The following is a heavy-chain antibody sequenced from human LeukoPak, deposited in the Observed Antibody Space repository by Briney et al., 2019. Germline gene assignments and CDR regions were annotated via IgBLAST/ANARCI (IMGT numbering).Heavy chain of an antibody. CDR1: AFTFSSYS. J-gene: IGHJ6*03. CDR2: ISTSSSYI. D-gene: IGHD3-3*01. V-gene: IGHV3-21*01. CDR3: ARDMGDDFWSGYYWGPYYYYYYMDV. Sequence: GGSLRLSCAASAFTFSSYSMNWVRQAPGKGLEWVSSISTSSSYIYYADSVKGRFTISRDNAKNSLCLQMNSLRAEDTAVYYCARDMGDDFWSGYYWGPYYYYYYMDVWGKGTTVTVSS.